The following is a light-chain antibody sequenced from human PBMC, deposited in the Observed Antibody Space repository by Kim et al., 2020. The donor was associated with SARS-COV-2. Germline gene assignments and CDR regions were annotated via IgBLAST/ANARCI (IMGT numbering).Light chain of an antibody. Sequence: SYELTQPLSVSVALGQTARINCGGNNIGSKNVHWYQQKPGQAPVLVIYRDINRPSGVPERISGSNSGNTATLTISRAQAGDEADYYWQVWDRSTVVFGTG. CDR1: NIGSKN. CDR2: RDI. CDR3: QVWDRSTVV. V-gene: IGLV3-9*01. J-gene: IGLJ1*01.